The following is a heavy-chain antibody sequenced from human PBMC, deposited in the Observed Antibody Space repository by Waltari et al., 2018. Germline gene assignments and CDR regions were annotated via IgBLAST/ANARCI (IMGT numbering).Heavy chain of an antibody. Sequence: QLQLQESGPGLVKPSETLSLTCTVSGGSISSSSYYSGWIRQPPGKGLEWIGSIYYSGSTYYNPSLKSRVTISVDTSKNQFSLKLSSVTAADTAVYYCARLQQQLVHYWGQGTLVTVSS. D-gene: IGHD6-13*01. CDR1: GGSISSSSYY. CDR3: ARLQQQLVHY. J-gene: IGHJ4*02. V-gene: IGHV4-39*01. CDR2: IYYSGST.